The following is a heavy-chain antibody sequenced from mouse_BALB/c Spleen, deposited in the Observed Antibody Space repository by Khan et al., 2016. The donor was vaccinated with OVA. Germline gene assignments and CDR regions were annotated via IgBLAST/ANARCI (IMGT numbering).Heavy chain of an antibody. CDR2: MIYSGNT. CDR3: ARSTYRYAFAY. V-gene: IGHV3-8*02. J-gene: IGHJ3*01. Sequence: EVQLQESGPSLVKPSQTLSLTCSVTGDSITSGYWSWIRKFPGNKLEYMGYMIYSGNTYYNPSLKSRISITRHTSKNQYYLQLNSVTTGDTATYXCARSTYRYAFAYWGQGTLVTVSA. D-gene: IGHD2-14*01. CDR1: GDSITSGY.